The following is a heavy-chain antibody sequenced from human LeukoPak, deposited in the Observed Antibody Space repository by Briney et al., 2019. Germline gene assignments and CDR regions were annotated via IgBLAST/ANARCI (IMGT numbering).Heavy chain of an antibody. CDR1: GYSFTSYW. Sequence: GESLKISCKASGYSFTSYWIGWVRQMPEKGLERMGIIYPGDSDTRYSPSFQGQVTISADKSISTAYLQWSSLKASDTAMYYCARERSGGYYTEDAFDIWGQGTMVTVSS. V-gene: IGHV5-51*01. J-gene: IGHJ3*02. CDR2: IYPGDSDT. CDR3: ARERSGGYYTEDAFDI. D-gene: IGHD3-22*01.